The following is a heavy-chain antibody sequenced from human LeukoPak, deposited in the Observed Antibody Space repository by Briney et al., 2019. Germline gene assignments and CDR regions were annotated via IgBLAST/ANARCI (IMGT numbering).Heavy chain of an antibody. CDR1: GFTFSSYS. D-gene: IGHD6-19*01. J-gene: IGHJ4*02. Sequence: GGSLRLSCAASGFTFSSYSMNWVRQAPGKGLEWVSSISSSSSYIYYADSVKGRFTISRDNSKNTLYLQMNNLRAEDTAVYYCAREDSSGLDYWGQGTLVTVSS. CDR3: AREDSSGLDY. CDR2: ISSSSSYI. V-gene: IGHV3-21*04.